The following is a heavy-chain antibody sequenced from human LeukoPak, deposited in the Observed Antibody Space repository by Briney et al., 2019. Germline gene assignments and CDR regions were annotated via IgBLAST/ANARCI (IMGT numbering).Heavy chain of an antibody. CDR3: ARGPPNCSSTSCYRDYYYGMDV. CDR2: IIPILGIA. V-gene: IGHV1-69*04. Sequence: ASVKVSCKASGGTFSSYAISWVRQAPGQGLEWMGRIIPILGIANYAQKFQGRVTITADKSTSTAYMELSSLRSEDTAVYYCARGPPNCSSTSCYRDYYYGMDVWGQGTTVTVSS. J-gene: IGHJ6*02. D-gene: IGHD2-2*02. CDR1: GGTFSSYA.